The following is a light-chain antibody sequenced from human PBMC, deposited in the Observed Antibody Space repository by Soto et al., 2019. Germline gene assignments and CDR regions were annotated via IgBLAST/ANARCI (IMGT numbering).Light chain of an antibody. CDR1: QSLLHSNGYNY. Sequence: DIVMTQSPLSLPVTPGEPASISCRSSQSLLHSNGYNYLDWYLQKPGQSPQLLIYLGSNRASGVPDRFSGSGSGTDFTLKISRVEAEAVGVSYCMQALQTPPTLGQGTKVEIK. V-gene: IGKV2-28*01. CDR2: LGS. J-gene: IGKJ1*01. CDR3: MQALQTPPT.